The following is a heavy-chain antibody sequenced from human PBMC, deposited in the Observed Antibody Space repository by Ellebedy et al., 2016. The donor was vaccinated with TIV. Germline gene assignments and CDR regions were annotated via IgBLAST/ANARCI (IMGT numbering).Heavy chain of an antibody. V-gene: IGHV3-74*01. CDR3: ARDWDSPGDYYMDV. CDR2: FNSDGSST. CDR1: GFPFRSYW. J-gene: IGHJ6*03. D-gene: IGHD1-26*01. Sequence: GESLKISCVVSGFPFRSYWMHWVRQAPGKGLVWVSRFNSDGSSTNYADSVKGRFTISRDNAKDTLYLQMNSLRAEDTAVYYCARDWDSPGDYYMDVWGKGTTVTVSS.